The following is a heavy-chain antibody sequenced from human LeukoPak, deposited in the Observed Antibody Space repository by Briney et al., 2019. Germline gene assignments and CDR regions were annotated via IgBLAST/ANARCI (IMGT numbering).Heavy chain of an antibody. CDR3: ARAILTGFGEEFVYYFDY. V-gene: IGHV1-18*01. Sequence: GASVKVSCKASGYTFTSYGISWVRQAPGQGLEWMGWISAYNGNTNYAQKLQGRVTMTTDTSTSTAYMELRSLRSDDTAVYYCARAILTGFGEEFVYYFDYWGQGTLVTVSS. CDR1: GYTFTSYG. J-gene: IGHJ4*02. D-gene: IGHD3-10*01. CDR2: ISAYNGNT.